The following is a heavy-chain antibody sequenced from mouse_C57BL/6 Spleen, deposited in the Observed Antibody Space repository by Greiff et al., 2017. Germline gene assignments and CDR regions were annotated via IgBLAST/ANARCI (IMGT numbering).Heavy chain of an antibody. CDR2: IYPRDGST. V-gene: IGHV1-85*01. Sequence: VKLVESGPELVKPGASVKLSCKASGYTFTSYDINWVKQRPGQGLEWIGWIYPRDGSTKYNEKFKGKATLTVDTSSSTAFMELHSLTSEDSAVYFCAGAPFAYWGQGTLVTVSA. CDR3: AGAPFAY. J-gene: IGHJ3*01. CDR1: GYTFTSYD.